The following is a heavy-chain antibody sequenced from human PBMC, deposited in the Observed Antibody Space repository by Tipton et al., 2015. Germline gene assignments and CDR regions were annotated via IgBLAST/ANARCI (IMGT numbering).Heavy chain of an antibody. Sequence: TLSLTCTVSGGSISTSRYYWGWIRQPPGKGLEWIGEINHSGSTNYKPSLKSRVTISVDTSKNQFSLKLSSVTAADTAVYYCARARAFTMLRGVKGNWFDSWGQGTLVTVSS. CDR1: GGSISTSRYY. CDR2: INHSGST. D-gene: IGHD3-10*01. J-gene: IGHJ5*01. V-gene: IGHV4-39*07. CDR3: ARARAFTMLRGVKGNWFDS.